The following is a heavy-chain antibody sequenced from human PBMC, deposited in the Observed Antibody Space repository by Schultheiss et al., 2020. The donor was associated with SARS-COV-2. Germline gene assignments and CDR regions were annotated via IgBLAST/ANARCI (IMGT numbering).Heavy chain of an antibody. CDR2: IYSGGST. CDR1: GFNFRAFA. D-gene: IGHD2-2*01. J-gene: IGHJ5*02. CDR3: AKGDIVVVPAAHTKPLNWFDP. Sequence: GGSLRLSCTASGFNFRAFAMSWVRQAPGKGLEWVSVIYSGGSTYYADSVKGRFTISRDNSKNTLYLQMNSPRAEDTAVYYCAKGDIVVVPAAHTKPLNWFDPWGQGTLVTVSS. V-gene: IGHV3-23*03.